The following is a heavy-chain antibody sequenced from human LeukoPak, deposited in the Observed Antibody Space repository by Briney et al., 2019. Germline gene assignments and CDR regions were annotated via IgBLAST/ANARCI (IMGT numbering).Heavy chain of an antibody. CDR1: GYNFTSSC. J-gene: IGHJ4*01. Sequence: HGESLKIFLKGPGYNFTSSCIGWVRQMPGKGLEWMGIIYPGDSDTRYSPSFQGQVTISADKSISTAFLQWSSLKASDTAMYYCARQKYVGPLSDYWGHGNLVTVSS. CDR2: IYPGDSDT. V-gene: IGHV5-51*01. CDR3: ARQKYVGPLSDY. D-gene: IGHD2-15*01.